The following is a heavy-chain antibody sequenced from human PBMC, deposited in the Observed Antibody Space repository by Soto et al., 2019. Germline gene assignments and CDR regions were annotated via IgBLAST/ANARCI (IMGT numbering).Heavy chain of an antibody. V-gene: IGHV1-18*01. Sequence: QVQLVQTGAEVKKPGASVKVSCKASGYTFTSYGISWVRQAPGQGLEWMGWISAYNGNKNYAQKLQGRVTMTTDTCTSTAYMELRSLRSADTAVYYCAREPRSYIVATKGRGSYYYYGMDVWGQGTTVTVSS. D-gene: IGHD5-12*01. CDR3: AREPRSYIVATKGRGSYYYYGMDV. CDR2: ISAYNGNK. J-gene: IGHJ6*02. CDR1: GYTFTSYG.